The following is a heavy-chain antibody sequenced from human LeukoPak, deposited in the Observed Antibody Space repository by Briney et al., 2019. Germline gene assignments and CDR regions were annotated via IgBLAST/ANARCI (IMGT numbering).Heavy chain of an antibody. CDR2: IGGSGAST. CDR1: GFTFNTYA. Sequence: GGSLRLSCAASGFTFNTYAMTWVRQAPGKGLEWVSAIGGSGASTYYADSVKGRFSISRDNSKSTLYLQMNSLRAEDAAVYYCVKDLTGDDYWGQGTLVTVSS. D-gene: IGHD2-21*02. J-gene: IGHJ4*02. CDR3: VKDLTGDDY. V-gene: IGHV3-23*01.